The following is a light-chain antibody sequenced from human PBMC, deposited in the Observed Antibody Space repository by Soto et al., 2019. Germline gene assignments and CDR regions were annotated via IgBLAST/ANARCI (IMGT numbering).Light chain of an antibody. Sequence: DIPMTQSPSTLSASVGDRVTITCRASQSIRSWVAWYRQKPGKAPNLLIYKASSLESGVPSRFSGSGSGTEFTLTISSLQPDDFATYYCQQYNSYPFTFGPGTKVDVK. V-gene: IGKV1-5*03. CDR2: KAS. J-gene: IGKJ3*01. CDR1: QSIRSW. CDR3: QQYNSYPFT.